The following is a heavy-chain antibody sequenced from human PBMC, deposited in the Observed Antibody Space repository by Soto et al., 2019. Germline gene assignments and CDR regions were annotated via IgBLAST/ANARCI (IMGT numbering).Heavy chain of an antibody. Sequence: GGSLRLSCAASGFTFSSYAMSWVRQAPGKGLEWVSAISGSGGSTYYADSVKGRFTISRDNSKNTLYLQMNSLRAEDTAVYYCAKARRSSRSGGSSLDYWGQGTLVTVSS. CDR1: GFTFSSYA. V-gene: IGHV3-23*01. CDR2: ISGSGGST. CDR3: AKARRSSRSGGSSLDY. J-gene: IGHJ4*02. D-gene: IGHD2-15*01.